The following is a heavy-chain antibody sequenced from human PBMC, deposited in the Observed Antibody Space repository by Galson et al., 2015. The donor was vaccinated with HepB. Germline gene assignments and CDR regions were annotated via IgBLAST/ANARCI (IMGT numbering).Heavy chain of an antibody. J-gene: IGHJ6*02. CDR1: GYTLTELS. D-gene: IGHD4-17*01. Sequence: SVKVSCKVSGYTLTELSMHWVRQAPGKGLEWMGGFDPEDGETIYAQKFQGRVTMTEDTSTDTAYMELSSLRSEDTAVYYCATGGTVTTSKFDGMDVWGQGTTVTVSS. CDR3: ATGGTVTTSKFDGMDV. V-gene: IGHV1-24*01. CDR2: FDPEDGET.